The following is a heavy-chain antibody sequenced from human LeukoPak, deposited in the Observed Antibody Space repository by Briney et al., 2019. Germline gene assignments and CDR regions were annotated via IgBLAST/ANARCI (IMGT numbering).Heavy chain of an antibody. Sequence: PGGSLTLSCAASGLTLSSYWMTWVRQAPGKGLEWVANINQVGSDTDYMHSVKGRCTITRDNAQNSLLLQMDSLTAEDPAVYFCARDWSPPTRTDAFDIWGQGAMVSVS. J-gene: IGHJ3*02. CDR2: INQVGSDT. V-gene: IGHV3-7*05. CDR3: ARDWSPPTRTDAFDI. CDR1: GLTLSSYW. D-gene: IGHD1-14*01.